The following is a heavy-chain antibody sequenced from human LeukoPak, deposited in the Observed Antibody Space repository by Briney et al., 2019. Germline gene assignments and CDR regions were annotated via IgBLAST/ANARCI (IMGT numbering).Heavy chain of an antibody. CDR1: GGSFSVYY. CDR2: INHSGST. Sequence: SETLSLTCAVYGGSFSVYYWSWIRQPPGKELEWIGEINHSGSTNYNPSLKSRVTISVDTSKNQFSLKLTSVTAADTAVYYCARGQVVPAVRTFDPWGQGTLVTVSS. CDR3: ARGQVVPAVRTFDP. D-gene: IGHD2-2*01. V-gene: IGHV4-34*01. J-gene: IGHJ5*02.